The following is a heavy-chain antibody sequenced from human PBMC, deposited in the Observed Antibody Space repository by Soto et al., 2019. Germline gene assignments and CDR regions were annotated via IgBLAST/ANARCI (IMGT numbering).Heavy chain of an antibody. CDR2: VYHSGST. V-gene: IGHV4-61*08. CDR1: GCSISSGGYS. CDR3: ATGSASSTSDAFDI. J-gene: IGHJ3*02. D-gene: IGHD2-15*01. Sequence: SETLSLTCAVSGCSISSGGYSWSWIRQPPGKGLEWIGYVYHSGSTNYSPSLRSRVTISVDTSKNQFSLKLNSVTAADTAVYYCATGSASSTSDAFDIWDRGTVVTVSS.